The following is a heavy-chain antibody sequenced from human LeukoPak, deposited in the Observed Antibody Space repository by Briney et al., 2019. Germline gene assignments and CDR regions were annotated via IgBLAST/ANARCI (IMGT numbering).Heavy chain of an antibody. D-gene: IGHD1-20*01. CDR3: ARARGDNWNDVSKFDP. V-gene: IGHV4-34*01. CDR2: INHSGST. J-gene: IGHJ5*02. Sequence: SETLSLTCAVYGGSFSGYYWSWIRQPPGKGLEWIGEINHSGSTNYNPSLKSRVTISVDTSKNQFSLKLSSVTAADTAVYYCARARGDNWNDVSKFDPWGQGTLVTVSS. CDR1: GGSFSGYY.